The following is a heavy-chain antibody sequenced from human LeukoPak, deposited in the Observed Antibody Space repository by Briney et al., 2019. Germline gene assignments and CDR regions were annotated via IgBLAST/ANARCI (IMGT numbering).Heavy chain of an antibody. Sequence: ASVKVSCKASGYTFTSYDINWVRQATGQGLEWMGWMNPNSGNTGYAQKFQGRVTITRNTSISTAYMELSSLRSEDTAVYYCARVLVRGGHYVIGYWGQGTLVTVSS. D-gene: IGHD3-22*01. CDR3: ARVLVRGGHYVIGY. J-gene: IGHJ4*02. CDR1: GYTFTSYD. V-gene: IGHV1-8*03. CDR2: MNPNSGNT.